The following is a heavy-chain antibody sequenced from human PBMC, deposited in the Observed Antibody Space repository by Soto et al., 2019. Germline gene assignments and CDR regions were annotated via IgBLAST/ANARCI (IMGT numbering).Heavy chain of an antibody. D-gene: IGHD6-6*01. CDR2: ISAYNGNT. Sequence: ASVKVSCKASGYTITSYGISWVRQAPGQGLEWMGWISAYNGNTNYAQKLQGRVTTTTDTSTSTAYMELRGLRSDDTAVYYRATPDEYSSSFGSYWGQGTLVTVSS. V-gene: IGHV1-18*04. CDR1: GYTITSYG. CDR3: ATPDEYSSSFGSY. J-gene: IGHJ4*02.